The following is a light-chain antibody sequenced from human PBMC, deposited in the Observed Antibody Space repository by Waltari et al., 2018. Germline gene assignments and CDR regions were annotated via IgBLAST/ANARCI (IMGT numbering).Light chain of an antibody. CDR3: QQRGHSLT. CDR2: DAS. V-gene: IGKV3-11*01. J-gene: IGKJ4*01. CDR1: QSVSSY. Sequence: EIVLTQSPATLSLSPGERATLSCRASQSVSSYLTWYQQKPGQAPRLLIDDASKRATGLPARFGGSGSGTDFTLTISSLEAEDFAVYYCQQRGHSLTFGGGTRVEIK.